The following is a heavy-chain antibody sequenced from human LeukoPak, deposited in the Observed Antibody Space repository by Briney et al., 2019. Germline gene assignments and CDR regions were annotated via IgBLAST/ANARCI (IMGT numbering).Heavy chain of an antibody. Sequence: ASVKVSCKASGYTFTGYYMHWVRQAPGQGLEWMGWINPSGGSTSYAQKFQGRVTMTRDTSTSTVYMELSSLRSEDTAVYYCARGVDTSMVRFKYYMDVWGKGTTVTVSS. CDR3: ARGVDTSMVRFKYYMDV. D-gene: IGHD5-18*01. J-gene: IGHJ6*03. CDR2: INPSGGST. V-gene: IGHV1-46*01. CDR1: GYTFTGYY.